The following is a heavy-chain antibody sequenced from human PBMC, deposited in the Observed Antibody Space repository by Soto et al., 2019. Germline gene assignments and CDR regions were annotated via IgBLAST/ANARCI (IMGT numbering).Heavy chain of an antibody. CDR2: IIDDGSRA. J-gene: IGHJ4*02. V-gene: IGHV3-74*01. CDR3: TRGPRPRSVGTGAF. D-gene: IGHD1-1*01. Sequence: PXGSLRLACTASGXTFSMYCMHWVRQVPGKGPEWVSRIIDDGSRADYADSVKGLFTISRDKAKNTLYLEMHCLRADDTAVYYCTRGPRPRSVGTGAFWGQGNPVTV. CDR1: GXTFSMYC.